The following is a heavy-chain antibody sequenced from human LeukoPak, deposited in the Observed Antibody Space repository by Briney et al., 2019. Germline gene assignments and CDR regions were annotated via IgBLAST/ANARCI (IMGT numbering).Heavy chain of an antibody. Sequence: GGSLRLSCAASGFTFSIYDMHWVRQGTAKGLECVSGIGTAGDTYYPDSVKGRFTISRQNAKNSLYLQMNSLRAGDTAVYYCARALRYDSSGPTNAFDIWGQGTMVTISS. CDR1: GFTFSIYD. CDR2: IGTAGDT. D-gene: IGHD3-22*01. V-gene: IGHV3-13*01. CDR3: ARALRYDSSGPTNAFDI. J-gene: IGHJ3*02.